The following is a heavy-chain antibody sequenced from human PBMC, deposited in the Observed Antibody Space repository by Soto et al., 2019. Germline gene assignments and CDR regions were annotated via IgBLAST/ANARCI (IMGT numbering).Heavy chain of an antibody. CDR1: GGSISSSSYY. V-gene: IGHV4-39*01. D-gene: IGHD5-12*01. CDR2: IYYSGST. J-gene: IGHJ4*02. Sequence: QLQLQESGPGLVKPSETLSLTCTVSGGSISSSSYYWGWIRQPPWKGLEWIGSIYYSGSTYYNPSLKSRVTISVDTSKNQFSLKLSSVTAADTAVYYCARYQWLRGFDYWGQGTLVTVSS. CDR3: ARYQWLRGFDY.